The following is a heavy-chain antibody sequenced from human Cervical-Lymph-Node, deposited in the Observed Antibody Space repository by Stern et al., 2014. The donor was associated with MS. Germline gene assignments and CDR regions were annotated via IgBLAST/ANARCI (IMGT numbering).Heavy chain of an antibody. V-gene: IGHV3-30*04. CDR1: GFVFRRYA. CDR2: ISYDGRDK. D-gene: IGHD1-26*01. Sequence: VQLVESGGGLVQPGRSLRLSCAASGFVFRRYAIHWVRQAPGKGLEWVALISYDGRDKYYTDSVKGRFTVSRDNSNNPVDLEMNSRRLEDTAVYYCAKGGSGIYLDWGQGSLVTVSS. CDR3: AKGGSGIYLD. J-gene: IGHJ4*02.